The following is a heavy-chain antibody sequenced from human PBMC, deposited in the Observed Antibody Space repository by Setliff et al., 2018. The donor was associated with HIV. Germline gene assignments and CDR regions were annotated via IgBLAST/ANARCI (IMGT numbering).Heavy chain of an antibody. D-gene: IGHD3-16*01. CDR2: ITGSGRTT. V-gene: IGHV3-23*01. CDR1: GFTFSNYA. J-gene: IGHJ4*02. Sequence: GGSLRLSCAASGFTFSNYAMSWVRQAPGKGPEWVSAITGSGRTTYYADSVKGRFTISRDNSKNTLSLQMNSLRAEDTAVYYCAKDYVENDYWGQGTLVTVSS. CDR3: AKDYVENDY.